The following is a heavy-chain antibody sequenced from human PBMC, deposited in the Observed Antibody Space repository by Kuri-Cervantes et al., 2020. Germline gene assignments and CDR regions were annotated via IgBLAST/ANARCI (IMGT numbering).Heavy chain of an antibody. CDR3: ARGVVGATGAFDI. V-gene: IGHV1-3*02. J-gene: IGHJ3*02. D-gene: IGHD1-26*01. CDR1: GYTFTSYA. Sequence: ASVKVSCKASGYTFTSYAMHWVRQAPGQRLEWMGWSNAGNGNTKYSQEFQGRVTITRDTSISTAYMELSRLRSDDTAVYYCARGVVGATGAFDIWGQGTMVTVSS. CDR2: SNAGNGNT.